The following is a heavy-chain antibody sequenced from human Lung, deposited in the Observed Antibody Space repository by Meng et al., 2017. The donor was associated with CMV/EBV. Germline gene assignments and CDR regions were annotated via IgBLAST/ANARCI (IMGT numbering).Heavy chain of an antibody. CDR1: GFTFSSYS. J-gene: IGHJ4*02. CDR2: ISSSSSYI. D-gene: IGHD6-13*01. V-gene: IGHV3-21*01. CDR3: ARGSSSWYEGSYYFDY. Sequence: GGSLRLXCAASGFTFSSYSMNWVRQAPGKGLEWVSSISSSSSYIYYADSVKGRFTISRDNAKNSLYLQMNSLRAEDTAVYYCARGSSSWYEGSYYFDYWGQGTLVTVSS.